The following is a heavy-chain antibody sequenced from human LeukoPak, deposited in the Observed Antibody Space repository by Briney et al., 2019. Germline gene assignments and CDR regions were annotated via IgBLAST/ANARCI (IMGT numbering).Heavy chain of an antibody. CDR3: ARDEYASSWYYFDY. CDR1: GYTFTSYG. Sequence: ASVKVSCKASGYTFTSYGISWVRQAPGQGLEWMGWISAYSGNTNYAQKLQGRVTMTTDTSTSTSYMELRSLRSDDTAVYYCARDEYASSWYYFDYWGQGTLVTVSP. J-gene: IGHJ4*02. CDR2: ISAYSGNT. V-gene: IGHV1-18*01. D-gene: IGHD6-13*01.